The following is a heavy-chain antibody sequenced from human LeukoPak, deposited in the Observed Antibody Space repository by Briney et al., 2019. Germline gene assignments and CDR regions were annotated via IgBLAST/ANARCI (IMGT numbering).Heavy chain of an antibody. D-gene: IGHD6-13*01. CDR3: ARLLVGAAGDY. CDR2: ISSSSSYI. J-gene: IGHJ4*02. Sequence: PGGSLRLSCAASGFTFSSYSMNWVRQAPGEGLEWVSSISSSSSYIYYADSVKGRFTISRDNAKNSLYLQMNSLRAEDTAVYYCARLLVGAAGDYWGQGTLVTVSS. V-gene: IGHV3-21*01. CDR1: GFTFSSYS.